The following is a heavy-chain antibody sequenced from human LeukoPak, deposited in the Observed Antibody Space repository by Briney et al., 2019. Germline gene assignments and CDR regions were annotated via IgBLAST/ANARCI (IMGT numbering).Heavy chain of an antibody. CDR1: GFTFSSYA. J-gene: IGHJ6*02. CDR2: ISYDGSNK. D-gene: IGHD3-10*01. CDR3: AREFTMVRGVMDV. V-gene: IGHV3-30-3*01. Sequence: PGGSLRLSCAASGFTFSSYAMHWVRQAPGKGLEWVAVISYDGSNKYYADSVKGRFTISRDNSKNTLYLQMNSLRAEDTAVYYCAREFTMVRGVMDVWGQGTTVTVSS.